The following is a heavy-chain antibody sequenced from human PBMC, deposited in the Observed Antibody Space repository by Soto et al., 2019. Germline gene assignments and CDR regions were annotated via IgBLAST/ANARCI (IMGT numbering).Heavy chain of an antibody. Sequence: PSQTLSLTCAISGDSVSSNSAAWNWIRQSPSRGLEWLGRTYYRSRWYNDYAVSVRSRITVNPDTSKNQFSLHLNSVTPEDTAVYYCASPRTYNWKRYSFDYWGQGTLVTVSS. J-gene: IGHJ4*02. V-gene: IGHV6-1*01. CDR3: ASPRTYNWKRYSFDY. D-gene: IGHD1-20*01. CDR1: GDSVSSNSAA. CDR2: TYYRSRWYN.